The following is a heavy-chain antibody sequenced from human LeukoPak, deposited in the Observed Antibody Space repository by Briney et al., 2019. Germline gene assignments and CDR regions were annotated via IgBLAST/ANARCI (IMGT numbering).Heavy chain of an antibody. D-gene: IGHD3-22*01. J-gene: IGHJ3*01. CDR3: ASRAPYYYDSSGYYYDA. CDR2: IYYSGST. CDR1: GGSISSYY. V-gene: IGHV4-59*01. Sequence: SETLSLTCTVSGGSISSYYWSWIRQPPGKRLEWIGYIYYSGSTNYNPSLKSRVTISVDTSKNQFSLKLSSVTAADTAVYYCASRAPYYYDSSGYYYDAWGQGTMVTVSS.